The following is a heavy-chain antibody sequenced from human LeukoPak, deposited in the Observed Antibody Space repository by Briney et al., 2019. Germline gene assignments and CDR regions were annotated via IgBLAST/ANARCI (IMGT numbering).Heavy chain of an antibody. CDR1: GFTVSSNY. V-gene: IGHV3-53*01. Sequence: GGSLRLSCAASGFTVSSNYMSWVRQAPGKGLERVSVMYSGGSTYYADPVKGRFTISRDNSKNTLYLQMNSLRAEDTAVYYCARESSGYDPYFDYWGQGTLVTVSS. CDR2: MYSGGST. D-gene: IGHD5-12*01. CDR3: ARESSGYDPYFDY. J-gene: IGHJ4*02.